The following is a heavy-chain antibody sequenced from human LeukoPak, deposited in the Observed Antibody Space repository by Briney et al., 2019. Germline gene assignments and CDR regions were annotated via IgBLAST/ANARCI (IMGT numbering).Heavy chain of an antibody. V-gene: IGHV5-51*01. CDR1: GYSFTSYW. CDR2: IYPGDSDT. Sequence: GESLKISCKGSGYSFTSYWIGWVRQMPGKGLEWMGIIYPGDSDTRYSPSFQGQVTISADKSISTAYLQWSSLKASDTAIYYCARGAGDIAAAGSFDYWGQGTLVTVSS. D-gene: IGHD6-13*01. CDR3: ARGAGDIAAAGSFDY. J-gene: IGHJ4*02.